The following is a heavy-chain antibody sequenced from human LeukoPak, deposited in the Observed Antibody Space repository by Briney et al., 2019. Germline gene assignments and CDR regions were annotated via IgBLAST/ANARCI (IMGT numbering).Heavy chain of an antibody. D-gene: IGHD2-21*02. V-gene: IGHV4-59*01. CDR2: IYYSGST. J-gene: IGHJ2*01. Sequence: SETLTLTCTVSGGSISSYYWSWIRQPPGKGLEWIGYIYYSGSTNYNPSLKSGVTISVDTSKNQFSLKLSSVTAADTAVYYCARVPPFYCGGDCYASWYFDLWGRGTLVTVSS. CDR3: ARVPPFYCGGDCYASWYFDL. CDR1: GGSISSYY.